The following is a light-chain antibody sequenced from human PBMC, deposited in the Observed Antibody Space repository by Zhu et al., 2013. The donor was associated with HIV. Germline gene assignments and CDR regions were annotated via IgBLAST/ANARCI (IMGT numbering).Light chain of an antibody. CDR1: RLGDKY. CDR3: QAWDFSTEVV. J-gene: IGLJ2*01. Sequence: SYKLTQPPSVSVSPGQTASVTCSGDRLGDKYVSWYQQKTGQSPLLVIYEDNKRPSGIPERFSGSNSGNTATLTISGTQAMDEADYYCQAWDFSTEVVFGGGTKLTVL. CDR2: EDN. V-gene: IGLV3-1*01.